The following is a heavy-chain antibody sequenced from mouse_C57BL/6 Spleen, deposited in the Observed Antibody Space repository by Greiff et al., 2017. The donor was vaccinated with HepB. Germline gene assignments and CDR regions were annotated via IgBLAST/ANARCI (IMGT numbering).Heavy chain of an antibody. V-gene: IGHV1-61*01. CDR1: GYTFTSYW. J-gene: IGHJ3*01. CDR2: IYPSDSET. Sequence: QVQLQQPGAELVRPGSSVKLSCKASGYTFTSYWMDWVKQRPGQGLEWIGNIYPSDSETHYNQKFKDKATLTVDKSSSTAYMQLSSLTSEDSAVYYCARIYYSNYDAWFAYWGQGTLVTVSA. D-gene: IGHD2-5*01. CDR3: ARIYYSNYDAWFAY.